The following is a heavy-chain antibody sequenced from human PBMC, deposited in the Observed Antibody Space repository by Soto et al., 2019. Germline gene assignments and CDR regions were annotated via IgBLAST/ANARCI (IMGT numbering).Heavy chain of an antibody. CDR3: ASGIVGATTYGMDV. D-gene: IGHD1-26*01. CDR1: GFTFSSYA. J-gene: IGHJ6*02. CDR2: INWNGGST. V-gene: IGHV3-20*04. Sequence: GGSLRLSCAASGFTFSSYAMSWVRQAPGKGLEWVSGINWNGGSTRYADSVKGRFTISRDNAKNSLYLQMNSLRAEDTALYYCASGIVGATTYGMDVWGQGTTVTVSS.